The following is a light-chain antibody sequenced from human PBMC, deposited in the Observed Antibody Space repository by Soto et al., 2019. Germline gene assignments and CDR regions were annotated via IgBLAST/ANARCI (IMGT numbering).Light chain of an antibody. CDR1: QSVGKNY. J-gene: IGKJ1*01. CDR3: HQYADSPRT. CDR2: DAS. V-gene: IGKV3-20*01. Sequence: EIVLTQSPGTLSLSPGERATLSCRASQSVGKNYLAWYQQKPGQAPRFLIYDASSRASGIPDRFSGSGSGNDFTLTISRLEPEDFAVYYCHQYADSPRTFGQGTKVEIK.